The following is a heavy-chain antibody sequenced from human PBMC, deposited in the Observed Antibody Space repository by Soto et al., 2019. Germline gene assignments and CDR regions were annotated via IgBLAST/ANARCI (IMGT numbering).Heavy chain of an antibody. V-gene: IGHV5-10-1*01. J-gene: IGHJ4*02. CDR3: ARHTYSSSPHFDY. CDR1: GYSFAGYW. Sequence: GESLKISCKGSGYSFAGYWITWVRQKPGKGLEWMGRIDPSDSQTNYSPSLQGHVTISADKSISTAYLQWSSLKASDTAMYYCARHTYSSSPHFDYWGQGTLVTVSS. D-gene: IGHD6-6*01. CDR2: IDPSDSQT.